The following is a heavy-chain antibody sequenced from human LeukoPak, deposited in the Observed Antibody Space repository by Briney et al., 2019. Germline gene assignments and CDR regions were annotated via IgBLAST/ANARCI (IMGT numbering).Heavy chain of an antibody. CDR1: GGSFSGYY. J-gene: IGHJ4*02. CDR3: ARDKYYYDSSGYYTPFGY. V-gene: IGHV4-34*01. CDR2: INHSGST. Sequence: SETLSLTCAVYGGSFSGYYWSWIRQPPGKGLEWIGEINHSGSTNYNPSLKSRVTISVDTSKNQFSLKLSSVTAADTAVYYCARDKYYYDSSGYYTPFGYSSQGTLVTVSS. D-gene: IGHD3-22*01.